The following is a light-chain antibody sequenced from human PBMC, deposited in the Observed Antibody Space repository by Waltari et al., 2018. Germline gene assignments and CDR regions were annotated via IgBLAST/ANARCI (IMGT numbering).Light chain of an antibody. V-gene: IGKV3-15*01. CDR2: GAS. CDR3: QQYNNWLPLT. CDR1: QGITSN. J-gene: IGKJ4*01. Sequence: EIVLTQSPVILSVSPGERTTLSCRASQGITSNLAWYQQKPGQSPRLLIYGASIRAAGIPARFSGSGSGTEFTLTISSLQSEDFAVYYCQQYNNWLPLTFGGGTKVEIK.